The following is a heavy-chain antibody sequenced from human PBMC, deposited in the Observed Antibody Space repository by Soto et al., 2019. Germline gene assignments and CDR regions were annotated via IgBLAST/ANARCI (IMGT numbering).Heavy chain of an antibody. V-gene: IGHV1-3*01. Sequence: QVQLVQSGAELKKPGASVNISCQASGFTFSDTLINWVRQGPGQRLEWMGWINPANGNTRYSAPFQGRVTISRLSSASTAYAALSDLTPQDTAVYYCARDIVSVAPRANDAFDVWGQGTVITVSS. D-gene: IGHD1-26*01. CDR2: INPANGNT. CDR3: ARDIVSVAPRANDAFDV. CDR1: GFTFSDTL. J-gene: IGHJ3*01.